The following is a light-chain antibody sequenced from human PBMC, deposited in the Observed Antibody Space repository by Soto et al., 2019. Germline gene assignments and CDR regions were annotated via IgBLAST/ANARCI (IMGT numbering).Light chain of an antibody. CDR2: DVS. J-gene: IGLJ1*01. Sequence: QSALTQPASVSGSPGQWITISCTGTSSDVGGYNYVSWYQQRPGKAPKLMIYDVSNRPSVFSNRFSGSKSGNTASLTISGLKAEDEADYYCRSYTSSSTYVFVTGTKVTVL. CDR3: RSYTSSSTYV. V-gene: IGLV2-14*01. CDR1: SSDVGGYNY.